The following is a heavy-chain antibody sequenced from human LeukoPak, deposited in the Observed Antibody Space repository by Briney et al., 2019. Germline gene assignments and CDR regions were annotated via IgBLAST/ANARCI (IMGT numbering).Heavy chain of an antibody. CDR3: AKDQRSYYASGSHYRGGNWFDP. J-gene: IGHJ5*02. CDR1: GFTFSSYA. CDR2: ISSNGGST. Sequence: GGSLRLSCAASGFTFSSYAMHWVRQAPGKGLEYVSAISSNGGSTYYANSVKGRFTISRDNSKNTVYVQMNSLRAEDTAVYYCAKDQRSYYASGSHYRGGNWFDPWGQGTLVTVSS. D-gene: IGHD3-10*01. V-gene: IGHV3-64*01.